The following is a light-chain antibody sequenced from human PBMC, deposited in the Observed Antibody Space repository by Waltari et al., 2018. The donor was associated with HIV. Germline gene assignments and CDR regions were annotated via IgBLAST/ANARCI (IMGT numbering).Light chain of an antibody. CDR2: QDH. CDR1: DIGSES. CDR3: QTWDSDNYV. J-gene: IGLJ1*01. V-gene: IGLV3-21*01. Sequence: SYVVTQTPSVSVAPGQTARITCAVDDIGSESVHWYQQKPGPSPIKVIYQDHKRPSGIPERFSGANSGTTATLTITGTQAVDEADYYCQTWDSDNYVFGPGTKVTVL.